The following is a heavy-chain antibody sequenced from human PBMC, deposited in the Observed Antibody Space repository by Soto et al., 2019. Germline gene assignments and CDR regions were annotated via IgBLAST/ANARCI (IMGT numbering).Heavy chain of an antibody. V-gene: IGHV4-59*01. Sequence: LSLTCTVSGGSISSYYWSWIRQPPGKGLEWIGYIYYSGSTNYNPSLKSRVTISVDTSKNQFSLKLSSVTAADTAVYYCAREGDAYDSSGYTVHFDYWGQGTLVTVSS. J-gene: IGHJ4*02. CDR1: GGSISSYY. CDR3: AREGDAYDSSGYTVHFDY. CDR2: IYYSGST. D-gene: IGHD3-22*01.